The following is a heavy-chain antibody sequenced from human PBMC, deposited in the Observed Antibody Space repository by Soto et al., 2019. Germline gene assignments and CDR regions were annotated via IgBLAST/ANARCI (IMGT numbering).Heavy chain of an antibody. CDR1: GFTSSTFT. J-gene: IGHJ4*02. CDR3: AREDGVVGSSSAFDH. V-gene: IGHV3-21*01. CDR2: INGRSNYV. D-gene: IGHD1-26*01. Sequence: EVQVVESGGGLVKPGGSLRPSFVFSGFTSSTFTMNWVRQSPGKGLEWVSSINGRSNYVYYADSVKGRFTISRDNAKNSLYLQMNRLRAEDTAIYYCAREDGVVGSSSAFDHWGLGTLVTVSS.